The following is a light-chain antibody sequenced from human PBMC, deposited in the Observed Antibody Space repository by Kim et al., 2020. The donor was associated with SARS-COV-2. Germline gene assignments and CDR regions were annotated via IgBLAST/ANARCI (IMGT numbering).Light chain of an antibody. J-gene: IGLJ3*02. V-gene: IGLV1-44*01. CDR2: SND. CDR3: ATTDDSLNDVV. Sequence: GQTVTLYCSGSSANLGSNTVTWYRQLPRTGPKRVIHSNDRRSAGVSDRFSGSKSSTSASLDISGLQSDDEADYYCATTDDSLNDVVFGGGTQLTVL. CDR1: SANLGSNT.